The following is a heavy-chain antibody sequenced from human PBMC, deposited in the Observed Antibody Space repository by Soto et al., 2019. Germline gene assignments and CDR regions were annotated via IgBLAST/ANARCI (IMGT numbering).Heavy chain of an antibody. D-gene: IGHD2-15*01. CDR3: ARDLARYCSGGSCLYDAFDI. V-gene: IGHV1-69*13. CDR1: GGTFSSYA. J-gene: IGHJ3*02. CDR2: IIPIFGTA. Sequence: VKVSCKASGGTFSSYAISWVRQAPGQGLEWMGGIIPIFGTANYAQKFQGRVTITADESTSTAYMELSSLRSEDTAVYYCARDLARYCSGGSCLYDAFDIWGQGTMVTVSS.